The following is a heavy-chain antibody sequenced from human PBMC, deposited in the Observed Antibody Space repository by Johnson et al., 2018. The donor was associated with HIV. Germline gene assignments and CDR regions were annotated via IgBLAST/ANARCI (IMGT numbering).Heavy chain of an antibody. D-gene: IGHD6-6*01. Sequence: EVHLVESGGGLVQPGRSLRLSCAASGFTFDDYTMHWVRQAPGKGLEWVSLISWDGGSTYYADSVKGRFTISRDNSKNSLYLQMNSLRTEDTALYYCAKDLTMYSSSSAAFDIWGQGTMVTVSS. CDR3: AKDLTMYSSSSAAFDI. CDR2: ISWDGGST. CDR1: GFTFDDYT. V-gene: IGHV3-43*01. J-gene: IGHJ3*02.